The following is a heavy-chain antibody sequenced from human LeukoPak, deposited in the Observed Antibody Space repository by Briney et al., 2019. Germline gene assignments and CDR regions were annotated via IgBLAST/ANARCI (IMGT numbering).Heavy chain of an antibody. CDR1: GFTVSSNY. V-gene: IGHV3-23*01. Sequence: SGGSLRLSCAASGFTVSSNYMNWVRQAPGKGLEWVSAITGSGGSTYFADSVKGRFTISRDNSKNTLHLQMNSLRAEDTAVYYFAKATPGSCSGARCYPFDYSARATLVTLSS. J-gene: IGHJ4*02. CDR2: ITGSGGST. CDR3: AKATPGSCSGARCYPFDY. D-gene: IGHD2-15*01.